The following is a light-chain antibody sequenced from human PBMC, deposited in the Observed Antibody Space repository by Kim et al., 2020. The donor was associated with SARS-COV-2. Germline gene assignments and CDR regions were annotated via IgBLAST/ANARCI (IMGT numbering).Light chain of an antibody. J-gene: IGKJ4*01. CDR1: QSIRSY. CDR2: AAS. V-gene: IGKV1-39*01. CDR3: QQSYIKPLT. Sequence: DIQMTQSPSSLSASVRDRVTITCRASQSIRSYLNWYQQKPGKAPKLLIYAASSLQSGVPSRFSGSESGTDFNITISSLQPEDFATYECQQSYIKPLTFGGGTEVDI.